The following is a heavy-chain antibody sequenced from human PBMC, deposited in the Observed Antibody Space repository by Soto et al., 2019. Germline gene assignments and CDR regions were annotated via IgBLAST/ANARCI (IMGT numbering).Heavy chain of an antibody. CDR1: GGSISSGGYS. D-gene: IGHD2-21*02. CDR3: ARITYCGGDCYRGFDP. J-gene: IGHJ5*02. Sequence: QLQLQESGSGLVKPSQTLSLTCTVSGGSISSGGYSWSWIRQPPGKGLAWIGYIYHGSTYYNPSLKSRVTISVDRSKNQFSLKLSSVTAADTAVYYCARITYCGGDCYRGFDPWGQGTLVTVSS. CDR2: IYHGST. V-gene: IGHV4-30-2*01.